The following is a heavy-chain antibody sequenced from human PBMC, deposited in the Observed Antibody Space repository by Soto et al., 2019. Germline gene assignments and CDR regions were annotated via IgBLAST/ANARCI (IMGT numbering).Heavy chain of an antibody. J-gene: IGHJ6*02. CDR1: GGTFSSYA. V-gene: IGHV1-69*13. D-gene: IGHD6-6*01. CDR2: IIPIFGTT. CDR3: ARDCVRKTAARLSYYYGMDV. Sequence: SVKVSCKASGGTFSSYAISWVRQAPGQGLEWMGGIIPIFGTTNYAQKFQGRVTITADESTSTAYMELSSLRSEDTAVYYCARDCVRKTAARLSYYYGMDVWGQGTTVTVSS.